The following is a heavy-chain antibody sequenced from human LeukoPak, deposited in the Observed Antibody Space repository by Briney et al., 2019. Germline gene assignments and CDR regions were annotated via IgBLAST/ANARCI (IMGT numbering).Heavy chain of an antibody. D-gene: IGHD2-2*01. CDR1: GFTFSSYW. Sequence: GGSLRLSCAASGFTFSSYWMSWVRQAPGKGLEWVANIRQDGSVQNYVDSVKGRFTISRDNPKNSVYLQMSSLRAEDTAVYYCAKEGDIVVVPAAMVPPNWFDPWGQGTLVTVSS. V-gene: IGHV3-7*03. CDR3: AKEGDIVVVPAAMVPPNWFDP. CDR2: IRQDGSVQ. J-gene: IGHJ5*02.